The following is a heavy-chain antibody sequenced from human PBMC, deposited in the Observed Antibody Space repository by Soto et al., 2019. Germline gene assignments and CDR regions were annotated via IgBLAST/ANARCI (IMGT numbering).Heavy chain of an antibody. CDR3: ACRSMVRGARFFDP. J-gene: IGHJ5*02. V-gene: IGHV4-59*08. Sequence: SETLSLTCTVSGGSISSYYWSWIRQPPGKGLEWIGYIYYSGSTNYNPSLKSRVTISVDTSKNQFSLKLSSVTAADTAVYYCACRSMVRGARFFDPWGHGTLVIVSA. CDR1: GGSISSYY. CDR2: IYYSGST. D-gene: IGHD3-10*01.